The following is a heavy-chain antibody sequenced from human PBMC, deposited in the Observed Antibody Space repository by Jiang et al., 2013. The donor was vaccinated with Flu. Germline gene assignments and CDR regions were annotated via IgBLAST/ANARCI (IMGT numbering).Heavy chain of an antibody. Sequence: ISSSGSTIYYADSVKGRFTISRDNAKNSLYLQMNSLRAEDTAVYYCARVPRGYSYGYGWGFDYWSQGTLVTVSS. D-gene: IGHD5-18*01. CDR2: ISSSGSTI. J-gene: IGHJ4*02. CDR3: ARVPRGYSYGYGWGFDY. V-gene: IGHV3-11*04.